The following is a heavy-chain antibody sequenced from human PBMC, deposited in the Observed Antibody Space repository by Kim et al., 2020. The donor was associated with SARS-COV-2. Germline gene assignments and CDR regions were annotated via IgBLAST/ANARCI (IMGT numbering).Heavy chain of an antibody. CDR2: ISGSGGST. V-gene: IGHV3-23*01. Sequence: GGSLRLSCAASGFTFSSYAMSWVRQAPGKGLEWVSAISGSGGSTYYADSVKGRFTISRDNSKNTLYLQMNSLRAEDTAVYYCAKHVSRTCSSTSCYIRRRGVHGDYFDYWGQGTLVTVSS. J-gene: IGHJ4*02. D-gene: IGHD2-2*02. CDR1: GFTFSSYA. CDR3: AKHVSRTCSSTSCYIRRRGVHGDYFDY.